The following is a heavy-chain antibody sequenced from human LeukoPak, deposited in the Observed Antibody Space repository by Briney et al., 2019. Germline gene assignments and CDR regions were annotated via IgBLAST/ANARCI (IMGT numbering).Heavy chain of an antibody. CDR3: TRDATYYLRYGYFDY. V-gene: IGHV3-9*01. Sequence: GGSLRLSCAASGFTFDDYAMHWVRQAPGKGLEWVSGISWNSGSIGYADSVKGRFTISRDNAKSSLYLQMNSLRAEDTAVYYCTRDATYYLRYGYFDYWGQGTLVTVSS. J-gene: IGHJ4*02. CDR1: GFTFDDYA. D-gene: IGHD2/OR15-2a*01. CDR2: ISWNSGSI.